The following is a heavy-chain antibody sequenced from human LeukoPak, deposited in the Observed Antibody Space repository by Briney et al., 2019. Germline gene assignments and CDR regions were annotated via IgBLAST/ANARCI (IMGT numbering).Heavy chain of an antibody. V-gene: IGHV3-7*04. Sequence: PGGSLRLSCVASGVTINIHWMSWVRQAPGKGLEWVDNIKDDGSERYYVDSVKGRSTVSRDNAKNSLYLQMNSLRAEDTAVYYCARPRNRVYDYWGQGTLVTVSS. CDR3: ARPRNRVYDY. D-gene: IGHD4-11*01. J-gene: IGHJ4*02. CDR2: IKDDGSER. CDR1: GVTINIHW.